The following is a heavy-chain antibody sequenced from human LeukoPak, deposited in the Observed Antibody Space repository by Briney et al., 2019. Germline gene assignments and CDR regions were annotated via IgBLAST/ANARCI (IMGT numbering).Heavy chain of an antibody. D-gene: IGHD2-8*02. CDR3: ARVEGYCTGTNCYDWFDP. CDR1: GGSISSYY. J-gene: IGHJ5*02. Sequence: PSETLSLTCTVSGGSISSYYWSWIRQPAGKGLEWIGRIYTSGSTNYNPSLKSRVTMSVDTSKNQFSLKLSSVTAADTAVYYCARVEGYCTGTNCYDWFDPWGRGTLVTVSS. V-gene: IGHV4-4*07. CDR2: IYTSGST.